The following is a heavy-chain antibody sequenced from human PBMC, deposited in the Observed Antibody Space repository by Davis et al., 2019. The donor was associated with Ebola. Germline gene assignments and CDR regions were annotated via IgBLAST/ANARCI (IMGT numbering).Heavy chain of an antibody. CDR2: IRYDGTNK. Sequence: GESLKISCTDSVITFSSYGMHWVRQAPGKGLEWVAFIRYDGTNKNYADSVKGRFTISRDNSKNTLYLQMNSLRGEDTAVYYCAKFPSATVIWGQGTLVTVSS. V-gene: IGHV3-30*02. J-gene: IGHJ4*02. CDR1: VITFSSYG. CDR3: AKFPSATVI. D-gene: IGHD5-18*01.